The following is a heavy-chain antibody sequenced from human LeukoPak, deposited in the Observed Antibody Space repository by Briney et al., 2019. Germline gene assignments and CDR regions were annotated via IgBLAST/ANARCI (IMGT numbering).Heavy chain of an antibody. CDR2: IYYSGST. V-gene: IGHV4-59*01. CDR3: AREYDSSGYEAFDI. Sequence: GSLRLSCAASGFTFSSYAMSWIRQPPGKGLEWIGYIYYSGSTNYNPSLKSRVTISVDTSKNQFSLKLSSVTAADTAVYYCAREYDSSGYEAFDIWGQGTMVTVSS. D-gene: IGHD3-22*01. J-gene: IGHJ3*02. CDR1: GFTFSSYA.